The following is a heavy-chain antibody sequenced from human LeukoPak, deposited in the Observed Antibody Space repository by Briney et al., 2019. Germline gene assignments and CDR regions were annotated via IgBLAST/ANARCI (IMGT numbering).Heavy chain of an antibody. D-gene: IGHD1-26*01. CDR2: INHSGST. V-gene: IGHV4-34*01. CDR3: AIGRGIVGATQTRFDY. CDR1: GGSLSGYY. J-gene: IGHJ4*02. Sequence: PSETLSLTCAVYGGSLSGYYWSWIRQPPGKGLEWIGEINHSGSTNYNPSLKSRVTISVDTSKNQFSLKLSSVTAADTAVYYCAIGRGIVGATQTRFDYWGQGTLVTVSS.